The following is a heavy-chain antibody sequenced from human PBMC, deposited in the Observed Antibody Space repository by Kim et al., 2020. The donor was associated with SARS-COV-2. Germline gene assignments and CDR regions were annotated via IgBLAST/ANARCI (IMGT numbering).Heavy chain of an antibody. CDR3: ELTQGYGDYSSYYYYGMDV. CDR1: GRTFSSYA. D-gene: IGHD4-17*01. CDR2: IIPILGIA. V-gene: IGHV1-69*04. Sequence: SVKVSCKASGRTFSSYAISWVRQAPGQGLEWMGRIIPILGIANYAQKFQGRVTITADKSTSTAYMELSSLRSEDTAVYYCELTQGYGDYSSYYYYGMDVWGQGTTVTVSS. J-gene: IGHJ6*02.